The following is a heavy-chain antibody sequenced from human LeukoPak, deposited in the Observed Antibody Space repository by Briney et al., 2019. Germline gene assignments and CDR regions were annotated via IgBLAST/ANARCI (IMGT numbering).Heavy chain of an antibody. J-gene: IGHJ4*02. V-gene: IGHV1-69*13. CDR1: GGTFSSYA. CDR3: AQPITVTARFDY. D-gene: IGHD4-11*01. CDR2: IIPIFGTA. Sequence: EASVKVPCKASGGTFSSYAISWVRQAPGQGLEWMGGIIPIFGTANYAQKFQGRVTITADESTSTAYMELSSLRSEDTAVYYCAQPITVTARFDYWGQGTLVTVSS.